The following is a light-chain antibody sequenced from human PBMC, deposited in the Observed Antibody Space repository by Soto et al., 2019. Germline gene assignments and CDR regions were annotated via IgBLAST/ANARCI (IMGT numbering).Light chain of an antibody. V-gene: IGLV4-69*01. CDR1: SGHSSYA. J-gene: IGLJ2*01. CDR2: LNSDGSH. Sequence: QSVLTQSPSASASLGASVKLTCTLSSGHSSYAIAWHQQQPEKGPRYLMKLNSDGSHNKGDGIPDRFSGSSSGAERYLTISSLQSEDEADYYCQTWNTGTHVVFGGGTQLTFL. CDR3: QTWNTGTHVV.